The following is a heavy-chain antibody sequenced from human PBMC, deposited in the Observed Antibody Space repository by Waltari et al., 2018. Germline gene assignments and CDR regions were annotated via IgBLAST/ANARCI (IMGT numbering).Heavy chain of an antibody. J-gene: IGHJ5*02. CDR2: IIPILGTA. V-gene: IGHV1-69*08. D-gene: IGHD2-15*01. CDR3: ARDRCIGGSCPHVDWFAP. CDR1: GCTFSSYA. Sequence: QVQLVQSGAEVKKPGSSVKVSCKSSGCTFSSYAISWVRQAPGQGLEWMGRIIPILGTANYAQQVQGSVTSTADKSTSTAYMELSSLRSEDTAVYYCARDRCIGGSCPHVDWFAPWGQGTLVTVSS.